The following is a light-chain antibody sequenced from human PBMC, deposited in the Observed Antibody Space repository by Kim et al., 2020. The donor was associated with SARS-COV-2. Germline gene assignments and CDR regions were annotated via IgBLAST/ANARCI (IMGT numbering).Light chain of an antibody. CDR2: YDS. CDR3: QVWDSSSDLVV. Sequence: SYELTQPPSVSVAPGKTARITCGGNNIGSKSVHWYQQKPGQAPVLVIYYDSDRPSGIPERFSGSNSGNTATLTISRVEAGDEADYYCQVWDSSSDLVVCGGGTQLTVL. CDR1: NIGSKS. J-gene: IGLJ2*01. V-gene: IGLV3-21*04.